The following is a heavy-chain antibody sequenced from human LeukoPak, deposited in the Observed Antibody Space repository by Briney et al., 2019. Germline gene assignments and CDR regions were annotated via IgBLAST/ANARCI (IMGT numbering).Heavy chain of an antibody. CDR2: IIPIFGTA. J-gene: IGHJ4*02. CDR1: GGTFSSYA. V-gene: IGHV1-69*06. Sequence: GASVKVSCKASGGTFSSYAIGWVRQAPGQGLEWMGGIIPIFGTANYARKFQGRVTITADKSTSTAYMELSSLRSEDTAVYYCASGRFLEWLLPHYYFDYWGQGTLVTVSS. CDR3: ASGRFLEWLLPHYYFDY. D-gene: IGHD3-3*01.